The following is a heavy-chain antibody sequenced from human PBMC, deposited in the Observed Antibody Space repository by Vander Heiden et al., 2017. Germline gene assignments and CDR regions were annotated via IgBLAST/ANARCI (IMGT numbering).Heavy chain of an antibody. CDR2: VYSNGVT. V-gene: IGHV4-4*07. Sequence: QVQLQESGPGLVKSSESLSLTCNVTGGSINNYYFSWIRRAAGKGLAWIGRVYSNGVTNYHPSLRTRVTMSADLSKNQVSLSLTSVTAADTAVYFCARGSYLDDWGQGTLVTVSS. CDR3: ARGSYLDD. CDR1: GGSINNYY. D-gene: IGHD3-10*01. J-gene: IGHJ4*02.